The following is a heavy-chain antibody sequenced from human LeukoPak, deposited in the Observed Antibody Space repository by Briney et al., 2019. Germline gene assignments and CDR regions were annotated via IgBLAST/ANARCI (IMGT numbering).Heavy chain of an antibody. CDR3: ARDTPYYYDSSGYRSRFDY. CDR2: ISAYNGNT. D-gene: IGHD3-22*01. V-gene: IGHV1-18*01. Sequence: GASVKVSCKASGYTFTSYGISWVRQAPGQGLEWMGWISAYNGNTNYAQKLQGRVTMTTDTSTSTAYMELRSLRSDDTAVYHCARDTPYYYDSSGYRSRFDYWGQGTLVTVSS. J-gene: IGHJ4*02. CDR1: GYTFTSYG.